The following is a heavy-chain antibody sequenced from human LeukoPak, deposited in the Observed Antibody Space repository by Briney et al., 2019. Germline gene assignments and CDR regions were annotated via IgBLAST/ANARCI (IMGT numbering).Heavy chain of an antibody. D-gene: IGHD1-26*01. CDR2: IYHSGST. V-gene: IGHV4-34*01. J-gene: IGHJ4*02. CDR1: GGSFSGYY. CDR3: ARDQSGSYSDY. Sequence: SETLSLTCAVYGGSFSGYYWSWIRQPPGKGLEWIGEIYHSGSTNYNPSLKSRVTISVDKSKNQFSLKLSSVTAADTAVYYCARDQSGSYSDYWGQGTLVTVSS.